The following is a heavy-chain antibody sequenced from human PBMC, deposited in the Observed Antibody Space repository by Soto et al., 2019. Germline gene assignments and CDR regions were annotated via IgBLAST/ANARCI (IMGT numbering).Heavy chain of an antibody. CDR2: IYYSGST. V-gene: IGHV4-31*03. CDR3: ARRRSGGSCYEETGCWFDP. D-gene: IGHD2-15*01. Sequence: PSETLSLTCTVSGGSVSSGSYYWSWIRQHPGKGLEWIGYIYYSGSTYYNPSLESRVTISVDTSKNQFSLMLSSVTAADTAVYYCARRRSGGSCYEETGCWFDPWGQGTLVTVSS. J-gene: IGHJ5*02. CDR1: GGSVSSGSYY.